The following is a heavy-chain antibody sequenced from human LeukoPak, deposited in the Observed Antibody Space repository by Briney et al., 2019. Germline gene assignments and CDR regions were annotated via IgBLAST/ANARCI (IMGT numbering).Heavy chain of an antibody. D-gene: IGHD3-10*01. Sequence: GGSLRRSCAASVFTFSSYAMHWVRQAPGHGLEWGAVISYDGSNKYYADSVKGRFTISRDNTKNTLYLQMNRLRAENTAVYYCAIGSYVFDIWGQGTMVTVSS. V-gene: IGHV3-30*04. CDR3: AIGSYVFDI. J-gene: IGHJ3*02. CDR1: VFTFSSYA. CDR2: ISYDGSNK.